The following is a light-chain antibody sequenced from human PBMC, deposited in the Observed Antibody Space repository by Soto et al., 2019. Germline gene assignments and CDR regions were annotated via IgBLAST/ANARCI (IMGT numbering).Light chain of an antibody. CDR3: QQYGHSLWT. CDR2: GAS. CDR1: QSVSSGH. Sequence: DIVXTQSPGTLSLSPGERASLSCRASQSVSSGHLAWYQQKPGQAPRLLIYGASSRATGIPDRFSGSGSGTDFTLTISRLEPEDYAVYYCQQYGHSLWTFGQGTKVDIK. J-gene: IGKJ1*01. V-gene: IGKV3-20*01.